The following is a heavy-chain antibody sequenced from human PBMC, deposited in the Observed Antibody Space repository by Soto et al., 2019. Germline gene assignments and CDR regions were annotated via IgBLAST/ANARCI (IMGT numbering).Heavy chain of an antibody. V-gene: IGHV1-69*01. CDR2: IIPLFGTT. J-gene: IGHJ6*02. Sequence: QVQLVQSGTEVKKPGSSAKVSCKASGGTFSNYVISWVRQAPGQGLEWMGGIIPLFGTTDYAKKFQGRIAITADESTTTVYMDLSSLRFEDTAVYFCEIDVGSGEWYVVWGQGTTVIVSS. D-gene: IGHD3-10*01. CDR3: EIDVGSGEWYVV. CDR1: GGTFSNYV.